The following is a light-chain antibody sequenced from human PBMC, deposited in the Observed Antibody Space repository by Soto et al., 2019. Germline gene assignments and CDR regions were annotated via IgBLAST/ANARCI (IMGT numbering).Light chain of an antibody. CDR2: GAY. CDR1: QSVSSSY. Sequence: EIVLTQSPGTLSLSPRERATLSCRASQSVSSSYLAWYQQKPVQAPRLLIYGAYSRATGIPDRFSGSGSGTDFTLTISRLEPEDFAVYYCQQYGSSPQLTFGGGTKVDIK. J-gene: IGKJ4*01. CDR3: QQYGSSPQLT. V-gene: IGKV3-20*01.